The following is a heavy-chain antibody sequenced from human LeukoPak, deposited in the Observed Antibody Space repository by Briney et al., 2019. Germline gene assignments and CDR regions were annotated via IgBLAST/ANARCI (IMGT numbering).Heavy chain of an antibody. D-gene: IGHD3-22*01. CDR2: ISTYNVNT. CDR3: ARDQYYDSKGWFDP. CDR1: GYTFTSHG. V-gene: IGHV1-18*04. Sequence: GASVKVSCKASGYTFTSHGITWVRQAPGQGLEWMGWISTYNVNTNYAQKLQGRVTMTTDTSTSTAYMELRSLRSDDTAAYYCARDQYYDSKGWFDPWGQGTLVTVSS. J-gene: IGHJ5*02.